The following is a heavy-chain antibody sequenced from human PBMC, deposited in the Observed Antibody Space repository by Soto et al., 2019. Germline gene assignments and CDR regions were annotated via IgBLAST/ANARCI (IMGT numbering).Heavy chain of an antibody. Sequence: ASVKVSCKASGYTFTGYYMHWVRQAPGQGLEWMGWINPNSGGTNYAQKFQGWVTMTRDTSISTAYMELSRLRSDDTAVYYCAREPPEYYGSGRYFLDYWGQGTLVTVSS. CDR2: INPNSGGT. D-gene: IGHD3-10*01. V-gene: IGHV1-2*04. J-gene: IGHJ4*02. CDR3: AREPPEYYGSGRYFLDY. CDR1: GYTFTGYY.